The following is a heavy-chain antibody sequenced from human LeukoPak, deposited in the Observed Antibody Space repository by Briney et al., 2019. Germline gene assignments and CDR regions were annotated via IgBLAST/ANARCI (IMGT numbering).Heavy chain of an antibody. Sequence: GASVKVSCKASGYTFTSYYMHWVRQAPGQGLEWMGIINPSGGSTSYAQKFRGRVTMTRDTSTSTVYMELSSLRSEDTAVYYCAREGIYGGNSEGYFQHWGQGTLVTVSS. CDR2: INPSGGST. CDR3: AREGIYGGNSEGYFQH. D-gene: IGHD4-23*01. J-gene: IGHJ1*01. CDR1: GYTFTSYY. V-gene: IGHV1-46*01.